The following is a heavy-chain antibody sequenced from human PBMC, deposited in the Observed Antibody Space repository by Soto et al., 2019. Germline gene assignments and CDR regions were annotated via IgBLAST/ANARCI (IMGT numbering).Heavy chain of an antibody. Sequence: QVQLQQWGAGLLKPSETLSLTCAVYGGSFSGYYWSWIRQPPGKGLEWIGEINHSGSTNYNPSLKSRVTISVDTSKNQFSLKLSSVTAADTAVYYWASGLQSSDNWFDPWGQGTLVTVSS. CDR3: ASGLQSSDNWFDP. D-gene: IGHD3-16*02. CDR2: INHSGST. V-gene: IGHV4-34*01. CDR1: GGSFSGYY. J-gene: IGHJ5*02.